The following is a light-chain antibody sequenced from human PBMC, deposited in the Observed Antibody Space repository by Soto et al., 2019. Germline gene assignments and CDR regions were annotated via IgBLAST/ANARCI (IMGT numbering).Light chain of an antibody. J-gene: IGKJ1*01. CDR3: QQYNNWPPRT. CDR2: GLS. Sequence: IVLTPSPSTLFVSPGESATLSCRASQSVSSNLAWYQQKPGQAPRLLIYGLSTRATGIPARFSGSGSETKFTLTISSLQPEDFAVYYCQQYNNWPPRTFGRGTKVDIK. V-gene: IGKV3-15*01. CDR1: QSVSSN.